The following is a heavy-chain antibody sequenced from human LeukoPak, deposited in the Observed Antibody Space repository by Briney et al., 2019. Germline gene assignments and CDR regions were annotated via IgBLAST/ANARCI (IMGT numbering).Heavy chain of an antibody. CDR3: AREPDYHDSSGYYGGDY. CDR1: GFTFSRYW. D-gene: IGHD3-22*01. V-gene: IGHV3-74*01. CDR2: INSDGSST. J-gene: IGHJ4*02. Sequence: GGSLRLSCAASGFTFSRYWMHWVRQAPGKGLVWVSRINSDGSSTSYADSVEGRFTISRDSAKNTLYLQMNSLRAEDTAIYYCAREPDYHDSSGYYGGDYWGQGTLVTVSS.